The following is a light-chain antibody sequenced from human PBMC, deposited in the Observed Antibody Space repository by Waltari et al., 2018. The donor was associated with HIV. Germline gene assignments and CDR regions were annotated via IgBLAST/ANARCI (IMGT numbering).Light chain of an antibody. J-gene: IGLJ2*01. CDR1: NIGSKS. CDR3: QVWESSSDHVV. Sequence: YVLTPSPSVSVALGQTASIAGGGNNIGSKSVHWYQQKPGQAPALVIYDDRDRPSGIPERFSGSNSGHTVTLSIGRVEAGDEADYYCQVWESSSDHVVIGGGTKLTV. V-gene: IGLV3-21*02. CDR2: DDR.